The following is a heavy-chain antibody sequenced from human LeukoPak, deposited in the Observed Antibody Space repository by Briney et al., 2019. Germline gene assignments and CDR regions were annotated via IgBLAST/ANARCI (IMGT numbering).Heavy chain of an antibody. CDR1: GYTFTSYY. CDR3: ARDSKGWDYDSSGFDY. CDR2: INPSGGST. V-gene: IGHV1-46*01. D-gene: IGHD3-22*01. J-gene: IGHJ4*02. Sequence: ASVKVSCKASGYTFTSYYMHWVRQAPGQGLEWMGIINPSGGSTSYAQKFQGRVTMTRDTSTSTVYMELSSLRSEDTAVYYCARDSKGWDYDSSGFDYWGQGTLVTVSS.